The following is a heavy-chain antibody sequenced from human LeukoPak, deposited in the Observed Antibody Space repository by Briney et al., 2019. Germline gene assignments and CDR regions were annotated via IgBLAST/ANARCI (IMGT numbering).Heavy chain of an antibody. CDR2: ISGYNGNT. CDR3: ARGPYCSGGTCYSQYFGY. J-gene: IGHJ4*02. CDR1: GYTFTSYG. Sequence: ASVKLSCKASGYTFTSYGISWVRQAPGQGLEWMGWISGYNGNTHYAQKLQGRVTMTTDTSTSTAYMELRSLRSDDTAVYYCARGPYCSGGTCYSQYFGYWGQGTLVTVSS. D-gene: IGHD2-15*01. V-gene: IGHV1-18*01.